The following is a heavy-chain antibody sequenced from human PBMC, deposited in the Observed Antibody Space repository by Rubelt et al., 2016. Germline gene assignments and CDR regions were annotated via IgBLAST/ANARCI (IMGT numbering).Heavy chain of an antibody. J-gene: IGHJ4*02. CDR1: GYTFTGYY. CDR3: AILDTVTTFYVDY. CDR2: INPNSGGT. Sequence: FVGEVKKPGASVKVSCKASGYTFTGYYMHWVRQAPGQGLEWMGWINPNSGGTNYAQKFQGRVTMTRDTSISTAYMELSRLRSDDTAVYYCAILDTVTTFYVDYWGQGTLVTVSS. V-gene: IGHV1-2*02. D-gene: IGHD4-17*01.